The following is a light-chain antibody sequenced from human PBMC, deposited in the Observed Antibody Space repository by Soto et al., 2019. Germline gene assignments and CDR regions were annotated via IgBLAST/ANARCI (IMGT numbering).Light chain of an antibody. CDR3: AAWDDDLHVWL. J-gene: IGLJ3*02. Sequence: QLVLTQPPSVSATPGQGVILSCSGGDSNIGSTAVNWYKQLPGTAPRLLIYSSNQRPSGVPDRISGSKSGTSASLAISGLQSEDEADYYCAAWDDDLHVWLFGGGTKVTGL. CDR2: SSN. V-gene: IGLV1-44*01. CDR1: DSNIGSTA.